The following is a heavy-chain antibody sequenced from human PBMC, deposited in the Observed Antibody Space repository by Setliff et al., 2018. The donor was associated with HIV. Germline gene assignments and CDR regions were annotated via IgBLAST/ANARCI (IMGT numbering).Heavy chain of an antibody. CDR3: ATDPGYSSTWYSESFQH. J-gene: IGHJ1*01. V-gene: IGHV1-24*01. D-gene: IGHD6-13*01. Sequence: ASVKVSCKISGYTLTELSIHWVRQAPGKGLEWMANFDPEDGETFYAQEFQGRLTMTEDTSTDTAYMELSSLRSDDTAMYYCATDPGYSSTWYSESFQHWGKGTVVTVSS. CDR2: FDPEDGET. CDR1: GYTLTELS.